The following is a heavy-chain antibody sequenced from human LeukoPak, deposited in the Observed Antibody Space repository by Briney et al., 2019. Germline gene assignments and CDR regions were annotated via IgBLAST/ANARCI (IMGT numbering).Heavy chain of an antibody. CDR2: ISYSGST. CDR3: ARRVGDYYDSSGYAFDI. V-gene: IGHV4-39*07. J-gene: IGHJ3*02. CDR1: GGSINSNNYF. Sequence: PSETLSLTCTVSGGSINSNNYFWGWFRQPPGKGLEWIGSISYSGSTYYNPSVQSRVTISVDTSKNQFSLKLSSVTAADTAVYYCARRVGDYYDSSGYAFDIWGQGTMVTVSS. D-gene: IGHD3-22*01.